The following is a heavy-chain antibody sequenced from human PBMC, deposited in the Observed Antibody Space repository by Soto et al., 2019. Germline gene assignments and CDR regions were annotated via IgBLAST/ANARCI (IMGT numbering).Heavy chain of an antibody. D-gene: IGHD3-22*01. CDR3: TRAGIDRSGTTHYYYGMDV. Sequence: GGSLRLSCAASGFTFSNYAMSWVRQAPGKGLEWVSAISGDSGSTYYADSVKGRFSISRDNSKNTLYLQMNSLRAEDTAVYYCTRAGIDRSGTTHYYYGMDVWGQGTTVTVSS. V-gene: IGHV3-23*01. CDR2: ISGDSGST. J-gene: IGHJ6*02. CDR1: GFTFSNYA.